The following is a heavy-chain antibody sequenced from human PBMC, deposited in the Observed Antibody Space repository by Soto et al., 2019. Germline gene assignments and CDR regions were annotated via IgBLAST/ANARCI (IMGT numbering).Heavy chain of an antibody. D-gene: IGHD3-10*01. V-gene: IGHV1-69*13. CDR2: IIPIFGTI. J-gene: IGHJ4*02. CDR3: ARAITMPGYFDY. CDR1: GGTFSSYA. Sequence: SVKVSCKASGGTFSSYAISWVRQAPGQGLEWMGGIIPIFGTIKYAQKFQGRVTITADESTSTVHMELSSLRSEDTAVYYCARAITMPGYFDYWGQGTLVTVSS.